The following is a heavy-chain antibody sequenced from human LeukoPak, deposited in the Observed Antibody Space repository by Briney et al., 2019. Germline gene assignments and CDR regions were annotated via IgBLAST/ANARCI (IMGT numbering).Heavy chain of an antibody. J-gene: IGHJ4*02. Sequence: PGGSLRLSCAASGFTVSSNYMSWVRQAPGKGLEWVSVIYSGGSTYYADSVKGRFTISRDNSKNTLYLQMNSLRAEDTAVYYCAGDYYDSSGYPDYWGQGTLVTVSS. CDR1: GFTVSSNY. CDR2: IYSGGST. CDR3: AGDYYDSSGYPDY. D-gene: IGHD3-22*01. V-gene: IGHV3-53*01.